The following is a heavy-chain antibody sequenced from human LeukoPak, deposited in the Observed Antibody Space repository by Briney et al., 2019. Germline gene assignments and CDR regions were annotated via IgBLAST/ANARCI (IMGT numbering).Heavy chain of an antibody. CDR1: GFTFDDYG. J-gene: IGHJ4*02. V-gene: IGHV3-20*04. CDR3: ARGFSSGYYYY. CDR2: INWNGGST. Sequence: GRSLRLSCAASGFTFDDYGMSWVRQAPGKGLEWVSGINWNGGSTGYADSVKGRFTISRDNAKNSLYLQMNSLRAEGAALYYCARGFSSGYYYYWGQGTLVTVSS. D-gene: IGHD3-22*01.